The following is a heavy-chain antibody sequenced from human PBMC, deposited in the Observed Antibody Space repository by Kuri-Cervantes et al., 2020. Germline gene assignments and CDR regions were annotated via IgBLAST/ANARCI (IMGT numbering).Heavy chain of an antibody. CDR3: ATTQRGYSYGYPNPFDY. Sequence: GSLRLSCTVSGGSISSSSYYWGWIRQPPGKGLEWIGSIYYSGSTYYNPSLKSRVTISVDTSKNQFSLKLSSVTAADTAAYYCATTQRGYSYGYPNPFDYWGQGTLVTVSS. V-gene: IGHV4-39*01. CDR2: IYYSGST. D-gene: IGHD5-18*01. J-gene: IGHJ4*02. CDR1: GGSISSSSYY.